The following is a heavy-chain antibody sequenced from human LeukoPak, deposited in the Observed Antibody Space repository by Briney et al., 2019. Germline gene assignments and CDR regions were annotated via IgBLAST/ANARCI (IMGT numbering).Heavy chain of an antibody. J-gene: IGHJ3*02. V-gene: IGHV4-59*08. CDR2: IYYSGST. D-gene: IGHD3-22*01. CDR1: GGSISSYY. CDR3: ASETLYYYDSSGYPHDAFDI. Sequence: SETLSLTCTVSGGSISSYYWSWIRQPPGKGLEWIGYIYYSGSTNYNPSLKSRVTISVDTSKNQFSLKLSSVTAADTAVYYCASETLYYYDSSGYPHDAFDIWGQGTMVTVSS.